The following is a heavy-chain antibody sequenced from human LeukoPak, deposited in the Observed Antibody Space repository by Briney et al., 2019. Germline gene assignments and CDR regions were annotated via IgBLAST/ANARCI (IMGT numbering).Heavy chain of an antibody. CDR3: AKAVGNAFDI. J-gene: IGHJ3*02. V-gene: IGHV3-30*02. CDR2: IWYDGSNK. D-gene: IGHD1-26*01. Sequence: GGSLRLSCAASGFTFSNYGMHWVRQAPGKGLECVAFIWYDGSNKYYADSVKGRFTISRDNSKNTVFLQMNSLRAEDTAVYYCAKAVGNAFDIWGQGTMVTVSS. CDR1: GFTFSNYG.